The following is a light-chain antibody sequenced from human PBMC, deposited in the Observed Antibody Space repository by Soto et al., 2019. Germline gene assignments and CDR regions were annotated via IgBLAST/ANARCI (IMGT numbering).Light chain of an antibody. CDR1: QSVRNNY. Sequence: EVVLTQSPGTLSLSPGERATLSCRASQSVRNNYLAWYQQKPGQSSKLLIFGSSDRATGIPDRFSGSGSGTDFTLTISRLEPEDFAVYYCQQYGSSPPYTFGQGTKLESK. CDR3: QQYGSSPPYT. J-gene: IGKJ2*01. CDR2: GSS. V-gene: IGKV3-20*01.